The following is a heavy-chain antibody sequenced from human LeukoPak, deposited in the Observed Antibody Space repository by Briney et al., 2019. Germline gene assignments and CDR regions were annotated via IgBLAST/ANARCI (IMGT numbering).Heavy chain of an antibody. CDR1: GGTFINYA. Sequence: GASVKVSCKASGGTFINYAISWVRQAPGQGLEWMGGIIPIFGTANFARKFQGRVTITAHKSTTTAYMELSSLRSEDTAVYYCARRRDGYNHLDYWGQGTLVTVSS. D-gene: IGHD5-24*01. CDR3: ARRRDGYNHLDY. J-gene: IGHJ4*02. V-gene: IGHV1-69*06. CDR2: IIPIFGTA.